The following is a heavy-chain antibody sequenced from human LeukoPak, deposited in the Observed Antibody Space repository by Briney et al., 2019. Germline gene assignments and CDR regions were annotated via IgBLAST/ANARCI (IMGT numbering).Heavy chain of an antibody. V-gene: IGHV3-21*01. CDR3: ARGLLIAARPWWSDP. CDR2: ISSSSSYI. D-gene: IGHD6-6*01. J-gene: IGHJ5*02. CDR1: GFTFSSYS. Sequence: GGSLRLSCAASGFTFSSYSMNWVRQAPGKGLEWVSSISSSSSYIYYADSVKGRFTISRDNAKNSLYLQMNSLRAEDTAVYYCARGLLIAARPWWSDPWGQGTLVTVSS.